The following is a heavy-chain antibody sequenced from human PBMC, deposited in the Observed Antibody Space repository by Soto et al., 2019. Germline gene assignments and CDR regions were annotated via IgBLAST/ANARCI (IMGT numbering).Heavy chain of an antibody. CDR1: GYRFPIYC. CDR3: ASPLTTSSSSDKYAMDV. V-gene: IGHV5-51*01. CDR2: IYPGDSVT. D-gene: IGHD6-6*01. Sequence: PGESLKISWNGSGYRFPIYCIGLAPQMPGKGLDWMGIIYPGDSVTIYSPSFQGQVTISADKYISTAYLQWSSLKAADTAMYYCASPLTTSSSSDKYAMDVWGQGTTVTVSS. J-gene: IGHJ6*02.